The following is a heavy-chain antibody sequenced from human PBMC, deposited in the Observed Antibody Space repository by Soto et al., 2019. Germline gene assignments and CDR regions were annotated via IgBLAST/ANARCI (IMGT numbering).Heavy chain of an antibody. Sequence: GASVKVSCKASGCTFSSYAISWVRQAPGQGLEWMGGIIPIFGTANYAQKFQGRVTITADKSTSTAYMELSSLRSEDTAVYYCARGTTMIVLPYYFDYWGQGTLVTVSS. J-gene: IGHJ4*02. V-gene: IGHV1-69*06. D-gene: IGHD3-22*01. CDR1: GCTFSSYA. CDR3: ARGTTMIVLPYYFDY. CDR2: IIPIFGTA.